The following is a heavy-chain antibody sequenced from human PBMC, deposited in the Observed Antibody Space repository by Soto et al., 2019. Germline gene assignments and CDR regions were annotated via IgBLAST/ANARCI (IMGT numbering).Heavy chain of an antibody. D-gene: IGHD3-3*01. J-gene: IGHJ6*03. Sequence: GGSLRLSCAGSGFSFSSYGMSWVRRAPGKGLEWVSSMSFSGGSTYYADSVQGRCTISRDNSKKTLYLQMNSLRAEDTAVYYGAKDYSPGVVIKNSYYMDVWGKGTRVTVSS. CDR3: AKDYSPGVVIKNSYYMDV. CDR2: MSFSGGST. CDR1: GFSFSSYG. V-gene: IGHV3-23*01.